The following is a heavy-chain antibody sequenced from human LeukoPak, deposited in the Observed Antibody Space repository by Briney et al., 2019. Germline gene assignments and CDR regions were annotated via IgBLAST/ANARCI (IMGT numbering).Heavy chain of an antibody. CDR1: GFTFSSYA. CDR3: AKDPGTMVRGNPMDV. V-gene: IGHV3-23*01. J-gene: IGHJ6*02. CDR2: ISGSGGST. Sequence: GGSLRLSCAASGFTFSSYAMSWVRQAPGKGLEWVSVISGSGGSTYYAGSVKGRFTISRDNSKNTLYLQVNSLRAEDTAVYYCAKDPGTMVRGNPMDVWGQGTTVTVSS. D-gene: IGHD3-10*01.